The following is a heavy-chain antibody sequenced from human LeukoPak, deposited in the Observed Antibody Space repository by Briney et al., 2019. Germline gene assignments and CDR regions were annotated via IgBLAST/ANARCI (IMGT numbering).Heavy chain of an antibody. CDR2: INSGGTV. CDR1: GFIVSSYE. CDR3: ARFSSTRYVAFDM. V-gene: IGHV3-48*03. J-gene: IGHJ3*02. Sequence: GGSLRLSCAASGFIVSSYETGWVRQAPGKGLEWLSYINSGGTVYYADSVKGRLAFSRDNAKNSLYLHMNSLRAEDTALYYCARFSSTRYVAFDMWGQGTMVTVSS. D-gene: IGHD6-13*01.